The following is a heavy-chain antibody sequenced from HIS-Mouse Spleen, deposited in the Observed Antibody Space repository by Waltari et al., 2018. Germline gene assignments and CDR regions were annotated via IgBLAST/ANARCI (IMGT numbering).Heavy chain of an antibody. CDR2: IYHSGRA. J-gene: IGHJ4*02. V-gene: IGHV4-38-2*02. D-gene: IGHD5-18*01. CDR3: ARAVVWIQLWVY. Sequence: QVQLQESGPGLVKPSETLSLTRTFSGTSISRAYYWGWIGQPPGKGREGIVSIYHSGRAYYNPSLKSRVTISVDTSKNQFSLKLSSVTAADTAVYYCARAVVWIQLWVYWGQGTLVTVSS. CDR1: GTSISRAYY.